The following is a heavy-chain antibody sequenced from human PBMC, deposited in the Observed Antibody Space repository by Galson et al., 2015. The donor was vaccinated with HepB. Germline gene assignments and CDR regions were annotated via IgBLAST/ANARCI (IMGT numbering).Heavy chain of an antibody. CDR2: ISGSGGST. J-gene: IGHJ5*02. D-gene: IGHD2-2*01. V-gene: IGHV3-23*01. Sequence: SLRLSCAASGFTFSSYAMSWVRQAPGKGLERVSAISGSGGSTYYADSVKGRFTISRDNSKNTLYLQMNSLRAEDTAVYYCAKVGGIYCSSTSCYPDHWGQGTLVTVSS. CDR3: AKVGGIYCSSTSCYPDH. CDR1: GFTFSSYA.